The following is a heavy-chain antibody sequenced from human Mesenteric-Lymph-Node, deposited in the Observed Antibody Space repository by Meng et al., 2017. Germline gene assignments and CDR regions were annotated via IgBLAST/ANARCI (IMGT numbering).Heavy chain of an antibody. CDR2: IIPIFGTA. Sequence: QAQVVQLGAEVKKPGSSVKVSCKASGGTFSSYAISWVRQAPGQGLEWMGGIIPIFGTANYAQKFQGRVTITADESTSTAYMELSSLRSEDTAVYYCATGRSYSGYDYSNWFDPWGQGTLVTVSS. V-gene: IGHV1-69*12. D-gene: IGHD5-12*01. CDR3: ATGRSYSGYDYSNWFDP. J-gene: IGHJ5*02. CDR1: GGTFSSYA.